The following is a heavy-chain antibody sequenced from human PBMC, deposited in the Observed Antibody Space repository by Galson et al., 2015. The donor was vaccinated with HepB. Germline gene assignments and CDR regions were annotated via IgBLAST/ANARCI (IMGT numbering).Heavy chain of an antibody. D-gene: IGHD6-13*01. CDR3: ARARMGAAAEMWDAFDI. J-gene: IGHJ3*02. CDR1: GFTFGSYA. V-gene: IGHV3-30-3*01. Sequence: SLRLSCAASGFTFGSYAMHWVRQAPGKGLEWVAVISYDGSNKYYADSVKGRFTISRDNSKNTLYLQMNSLRAEDTAVYYCARARMGAAAEMWDAFDIWGQGTMVTVSS. CDR2: ISYDGSNK.